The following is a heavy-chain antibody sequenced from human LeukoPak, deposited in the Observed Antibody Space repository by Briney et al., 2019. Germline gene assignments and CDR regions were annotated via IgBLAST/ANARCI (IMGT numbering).Heavy chain of an antibody. CDR2: INSDGSST. Sequence: GGSLRLSCAASGFTFSSYWMHWVRQAPGKGLVWVSRINSDGSSTNYADSVKGRFTISRDNAKNTPYLQMNSLRAEDTAVYYCAGGGSIAVAGYWGQGTLVTVSS. J-gene: IGHJ4*02. V-gene: IGHV3-74*01. D-gene: IGHD6-19*01. CDR3: AGGGSIAVAGY. CDR1: GFTFSSYW.